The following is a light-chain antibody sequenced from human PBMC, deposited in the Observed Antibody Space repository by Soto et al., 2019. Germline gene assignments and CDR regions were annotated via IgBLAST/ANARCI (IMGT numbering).Light chain of an antibody. V-gene: IGKV1-5*03. CDR1: QSTSSW. Sequence: DIQMTQSPSTLSASVGDRVIITCRASQSTSSWLAWYQQHPGKPPKLLICQASNLESGVPSRFSGSGSGTEFTLTISSLQPDDFATYFCQHYDSYSQTFGQGTKVEIK. CDR3: QHYDSYSQT. CDR2: QAS. J-gene: IGKJ1*01.